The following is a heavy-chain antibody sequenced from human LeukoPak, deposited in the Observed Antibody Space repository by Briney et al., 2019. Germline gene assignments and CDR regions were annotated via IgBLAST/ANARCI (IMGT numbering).Heavy chain of an antibody. V-gene: IGHV4-59*01. J-gene: IGHJ3*02. D-gene: IGHD6-19*01. CDR3: ARGIAVASDAFDI. CDR2: IYYSGST. Sequence: SETLSLTCTVSGGSISSYYWSWIRQPPGKGLEWIGYIYYSGSTNYNPSLKSRVTISVDTSKNQFSLKLSSVTAADTAVYYCARGIAVASDAFDIWGQGTMVTVPS. CDR1: GGSISSYY.